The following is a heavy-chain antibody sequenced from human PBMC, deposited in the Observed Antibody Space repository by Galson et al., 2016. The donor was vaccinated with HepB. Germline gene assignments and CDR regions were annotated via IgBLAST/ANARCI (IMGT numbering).Heavy chain of an antibody. CDR3: ARDPYYYDGRGYTTGFDV. J-gene: IGHJ3*01. Sequence: SLRLSCAASGFIVNNNYMNWVRQAPGKGLEWVSVIYSDGSTYYADSVKGRFTISGDNSKNMLYLQMNTLRAEDTAEYYCARDPYYYDGRGYTTGFDVWGQGTMVTVSS. CDR1: GFIVNNNY. V-gene: IGHV3-53*01. D-gene: IGHD3-22*01. CDR2: IYSDGST.